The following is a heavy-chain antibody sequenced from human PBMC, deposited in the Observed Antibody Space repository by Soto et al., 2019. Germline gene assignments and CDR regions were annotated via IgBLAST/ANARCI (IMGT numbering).Heavy chain of an antibody. CDR1: GYTFTSFG. CDR3: ARDHRGGTDAFDI. V-gene: IGHV1-18*01. CDR2: ISAYNGNT. J-gene: IGHJ3*02. D-gene: IGHD2-15*01. Sequence: QVQLVQSGAEVKKPGASVKVSCKASGYTFTSFGISWVRQAPGQGLEWMGWISAYNGNTNYVENLQGRVTMTTDTSTSTAYMELRSLRSDVTAVYYCARDHRGGTDAFDIWGQGTMVTVSS.